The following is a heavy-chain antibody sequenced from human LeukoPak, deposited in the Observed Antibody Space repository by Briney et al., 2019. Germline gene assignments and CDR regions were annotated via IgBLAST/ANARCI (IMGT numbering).Heavy chain of an antibody. CDR3: ARPSGSSPRGYFDY. J-gene: IGHJ4*02. Sequence: GGSRRLSCAASGFTFSSYSMNWVRQAPGKGLEWVSSISSSSSYIYYADSVKGRFTISRDNAENSLYLQMNSLRAEDTAVYYCARPSGSSPRGYFDYWGQGTLVTVSS. CDR1: GFTFSSYS. CDR2: ISSSSSYI. V-gene: IGHV3-21*01. D-gene: IGHD1-26*01.